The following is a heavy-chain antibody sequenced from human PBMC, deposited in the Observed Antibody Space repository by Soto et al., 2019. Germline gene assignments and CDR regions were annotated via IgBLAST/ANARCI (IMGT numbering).Heavy chain of an antibody. V-gene: IGHV1-18*01. CDR3: ARVRGYQPHYYCGMDV. J-gene: IGHJ6*02. D-gene: IGHD2-2*01. Sequence: ASVKVSCKASGYTFTSYGISWVRQAPGQGLEWMGWISAYNGNTNYAQKLQGRVTMTTDTSTSTSYMELRSLRSDDTAVYYCARVRGYQPHYYCGMDVWGQGTTVTVSS. CDR2: ISAYNGNT. CDR1: GYTFTSYG.